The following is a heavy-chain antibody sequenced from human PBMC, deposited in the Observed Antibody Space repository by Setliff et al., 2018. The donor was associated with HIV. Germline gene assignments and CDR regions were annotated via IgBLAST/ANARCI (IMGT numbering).Heavy chain of an antibody. Sequence: GGSLRLSCAASGFTFSNAWMSWVRQGPGKGLEWVGRSKSKTDGGTTDYAAPVKGRFTVSRDDSKNTLYLQMHSLKTEDTAVYYCTTVNCSDYYYYYLDVWGKGTTVTVSS. J-gene: IGHJ6*03. D-gene: IGHD6-19*01. CDR3: TTVNCSDYYYYYLDV. CDR2: SKSKTDGGTT. V-gene: IGHV3-15*01. CDR1: GFTFSNAW.